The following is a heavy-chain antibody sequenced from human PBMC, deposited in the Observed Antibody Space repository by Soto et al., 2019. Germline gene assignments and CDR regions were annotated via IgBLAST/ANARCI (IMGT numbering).Heavy chain of an antibody. D-gene: IGHD7-27*01. CDR3: ASGEIWGPYGV. Sequence: SETLSLTCTVSGGSISSGDYYWSWIRQPPGKGLEWIGYIYYSGSTYYNPSLKSRLTISVDTSKYQFSLKLSSVTAADTAVYYCASGEIWGPYGVWGQGTTVTVS. V-gene: IGHV4-30-4*01. J-gene: IGHJ6*02. CDR2: IYYSGST. CDR1: GGSISSGDYY.